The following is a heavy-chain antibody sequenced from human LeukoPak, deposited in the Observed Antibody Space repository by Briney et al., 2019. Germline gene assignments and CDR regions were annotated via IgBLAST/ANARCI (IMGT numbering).Heavy chain of an antibody. CDR2: ISSSSSYI. D-gene: IGHD6-19*01. CDR1: GFTFSSYS. V-gene: IGHV3-21*04. Sequence: GGSLRLSCAASGFTFSSYSMNWVRQAPGKGLEWVSSISSSSSYIYYADSVKGRFTISRDNSKNTLYLQMNSLRAEDTALYYCAKDSSGWYHWFDPWGQGTLVTVSS. CDR3: AKDSSGWYHWFDP. J-gene: IGHJ5*02.